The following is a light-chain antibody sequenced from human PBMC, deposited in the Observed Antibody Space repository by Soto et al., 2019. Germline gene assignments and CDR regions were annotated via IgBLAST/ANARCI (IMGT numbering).Light chain of an antibody. J-gene: IGKJ5*01. CDR1: QSVSRY. Sequence: EIVLTQSPATLSLSPGERATLSCRASQSVSRYLAWYQQKPGQAPRLLIYDTSNRATGFPARFSGSGSGTDFTLTISRLDPEDFAVYYCQQRSSWPITFGQGTRLEI. V-gene: IGKV3-11*01. CDR2: DTS. CDR3: QQRSSWPIT.